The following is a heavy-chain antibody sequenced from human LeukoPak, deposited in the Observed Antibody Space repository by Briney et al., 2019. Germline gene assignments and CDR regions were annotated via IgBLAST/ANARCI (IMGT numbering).Heavy chain of an antibody. Sequence: GASVKVSCKASGYTFTSYDINWVRQATGQGLEWMGWMNPNSGNTGYAQKFQGRVTMTRNTSISTAYMELSSLRSEDTAVYYCARGIVVVPAAILGPYWFDPWGQGTLVTVSS. CDR2: MNPNSGNT. J-gene: IGHJ5*02. D-gene: IGHD2-2*02. V-gene: IGHV1-8*01. CDR1: GYTFTSYD. CDR3: ARGIVVVPAAILGPYWFDP.